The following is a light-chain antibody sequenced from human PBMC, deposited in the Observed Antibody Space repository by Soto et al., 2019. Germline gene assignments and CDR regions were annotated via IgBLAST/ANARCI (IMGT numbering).Light chain of an antibody. CDR3: QQYNNWPPEIT. J-gene: IGKJ5*01. Sequence: EIVLTQSPGTLSLSPGERATLSCRASQSLSSSQLAWYQQKPGQAPRLLISDASTRASGIPARFSGSGSGTEFTLTISSLQSDDFAVYYCQQYNNWPPEITFGQGTRLEI. V-gene: IGKV3-15*01. CDR1: QSLSSS. CDR2: DAS.